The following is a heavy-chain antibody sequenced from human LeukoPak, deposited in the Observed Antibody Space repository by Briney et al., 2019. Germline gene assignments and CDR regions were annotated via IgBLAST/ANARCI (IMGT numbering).Heavy chain of an antibody. J-gene: IGHJ3*02. Sequence: GGSLRLSCAASGFTFSSYAMSWVRQAPGKGLEWVSTISGSGGSTYYADSVKGRFTISRDNSKNTLYLQMNSLRAEDTAVYYCAKDLKVEWELLGISAFDIWGQGTMVTVSS. CDR2: ISGSGGST. D-gene: IGHD1-26*01. CDR3: AKDLKVEWELLGISAFDI. V-gene: IGHV3-23*01. CDR1: GFTFSSYA.